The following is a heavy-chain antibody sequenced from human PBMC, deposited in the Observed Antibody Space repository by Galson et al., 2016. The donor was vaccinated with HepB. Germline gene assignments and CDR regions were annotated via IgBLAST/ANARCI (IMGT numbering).Heavy chain of an antibody. CDR3: VGYGGNSV. J-gene: IGHJ4*02. V-gene: IGHV3-53*01. CDR1: GFSVSAHH. D-gene: IGHD4-23*01. CDR2: LYGGGGT. Sequence: SLRLSCAVSGFSVSAHHVGWFRQAPGKGLECVSVLYGGGGTYHTDSVKGRFRVSRDNSKNIVYLQMNTLRADDTAVYYCVGYGGNSVWGQGTLVTVSS.